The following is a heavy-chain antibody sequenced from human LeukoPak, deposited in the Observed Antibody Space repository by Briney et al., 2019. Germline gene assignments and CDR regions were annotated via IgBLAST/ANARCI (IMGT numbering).Heavy chain of an antibody. Sequence: GGCLRLSCAASGFTFDDYGMSSVRQAPGKGLEWVSGINWNGGSTGYADSVKGRFTISRDNAKNSLYLQMNSLRAEDTALYYCASLAAARPHGAFDIWGQGTMVTVSS. CDR3: ASLAAARPHGAFDI. D-gene: IGHD6-13*01. CDR2: INWNGGST. V-gene: IGHV3-20*04. J-gene: IGHJ3*02. CDR1: GFTFDDYG.